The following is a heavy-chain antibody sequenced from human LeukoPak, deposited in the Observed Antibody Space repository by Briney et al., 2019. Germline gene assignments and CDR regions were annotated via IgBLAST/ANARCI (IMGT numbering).Heavy chain of an antibody. V-gene: IGHV1-46*01. CDR2: INPSGGST. D-gene: IGHD2-15*01. J-gene: IGHJ4*02. Sequence: GASVKVSCKASGYTFTSYYMHWVRQAPGQGLEWMGIINPSGGSTSYAQKFQGRVTMTRDMSTSTVYMELSSLRSEDTAVYYCASGCSGGSCYSRDLYYFDYWGQGTLVTVSS. CDR3: ASGCSGGSCYSRDLYYFDY. CDR1: GYTFTSYY.